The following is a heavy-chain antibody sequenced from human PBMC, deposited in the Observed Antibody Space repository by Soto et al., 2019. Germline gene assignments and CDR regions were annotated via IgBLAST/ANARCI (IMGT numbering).Heavy chain of an antibody. CDR2: ISWNSGSI. CDR1: GFTFDDYA. V-gene: IGHV3-9*01. Sequence: QAGGSLRLSCAASGFTFDDYAMHWVRQAPGKGLEWVSGISWNSGSIGYADSVKGRFTISRDNAKNSLYLQMNSLRAEDTALYYCAKDIGWGGYCSSTSCHWYYYYGMDVWGQGTTVTVSS. CDR3: AKDIGWGGYCSSTSCHWYYYYGMDV. D-gene: IGHD2-2*03. J-gene: IGHJ6*02.